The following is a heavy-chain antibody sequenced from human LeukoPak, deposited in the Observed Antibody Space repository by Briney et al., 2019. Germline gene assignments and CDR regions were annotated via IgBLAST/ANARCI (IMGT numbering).Heavy chain of an antibody. D-gene: IGHD2-2*01. Sequence: GGSLRLSCAASGFTFGSYSMNWVRQAPGKGLEWVSYISSSSSTIYYADSVKGRFTISRDNAKNSLYLQMNSLRDEDTAVYYCARDRYCSSTSCYDPYYFDYWGQGTLVTVSS. V-gene: IGHV3-48*02. CDR3: ARDRYCSSTSCYDPYYFDY. CDR2: ISSSSSTI. J-gene: IGHJ4*02. CDR1: GFTFGSYS.